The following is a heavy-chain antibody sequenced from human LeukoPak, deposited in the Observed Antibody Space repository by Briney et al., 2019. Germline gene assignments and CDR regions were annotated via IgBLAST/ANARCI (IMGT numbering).Heavy chain of an antibody. J-gene: IGHJ1*01. CDR1: GGSISSSSYY. CDR3: ARNASSGFFNH. Sequence: SSETLSLTCTVSGGSISSSSYYWGWIRQPPGKGLEWIGSIYYSGSTYYNPSLKSRVTISVDTSKNQFSLTLTSVTAADTAVYFCARNASSGFFNHWGQGTLVTVSS. D-gene: IGHD6-25*01. V-gene: IGHV4-39*07. CDR2: IYYSGST.